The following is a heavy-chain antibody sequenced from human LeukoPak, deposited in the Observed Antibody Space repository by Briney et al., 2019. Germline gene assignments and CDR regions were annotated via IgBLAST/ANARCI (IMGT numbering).Heavy chain of an antibody. V-gene: IGHV3-23*01. CDR2: ISGSGGST. J-gene: IGHJ3*02. D-gene: IGHD6-19*01. Sequence: GGSLRLSCAASGFYAMSWVRQAPGKGLEWVSGISGSGGSTYYADSVKGRFTISRDNSKNTVYLQMSSLRSEDTAVYYCARVSSGWYFFDAFDIWGQGTMVTVSS. CDR3: ARVSSGWYFFDAFDI. CDR1: GFYA.